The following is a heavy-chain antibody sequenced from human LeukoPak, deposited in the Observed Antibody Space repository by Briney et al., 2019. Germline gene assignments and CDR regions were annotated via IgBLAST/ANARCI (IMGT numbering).Heavy chain of an antibody. CDR3: ARGVIDDYGDYSAAFDI. CDR2: INPSGGST. Sequence: PSVKVSCKASGYTFTSYYMHWVRQAPGQGLEWMGIINPSGGSTSYAQKFQGRVTMTRDTSTSTVYMELSSLRSEDTAVYYCARGVIDDYGDYSAAFDIWGQGTMVTVSS. V-gene: IGHV1-46*01. CDR1: GYTFTSYY. D-gene: IGHD4-17*01. J-gene: IGHJ3*02.